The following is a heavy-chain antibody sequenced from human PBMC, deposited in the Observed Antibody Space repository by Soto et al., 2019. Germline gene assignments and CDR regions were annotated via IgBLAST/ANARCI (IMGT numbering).Heavy chain of an antibody. J-gene: IGHJ6*04. CDR1: GFTFNIYD. Sequence: PGGSLRLSCAASGFTFNIYDMHWVRQAAGKGLEWVAAIGTAGAPYYPGSEKGRFTISRENAKSSLYLQMNSLRDGDTAVYYCARGSTYSGLDVWGKGTTVTVSS. CDR3: ARGSTYSGLDV. V-gene: IGHV3-13*05. D-gene: IGHD2-21*01. CDR2: IGTAGAP.